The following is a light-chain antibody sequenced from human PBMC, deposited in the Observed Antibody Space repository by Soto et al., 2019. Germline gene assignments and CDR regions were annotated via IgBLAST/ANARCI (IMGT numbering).Light chain of an antibody. CDR1: TGTVTSGYF. CDR2: STS. CDR3: LLYYGDVNWV. V-gene: IGLV7-43*01. Sequence: QGVVTQEPSLSVPPGGTVTLTCAASTGTVTSGYFPSWFQKKPGQAPRALIYSTSNRHSWTPARFSGSLLGGKAALTLSAVQPEDEADYYCLLYYGDVNWVFGGGTKVTV. J-gene: IGLJ3*02.